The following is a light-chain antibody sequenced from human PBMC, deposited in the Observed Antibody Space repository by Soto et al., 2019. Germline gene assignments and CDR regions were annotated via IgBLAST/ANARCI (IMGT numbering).Light chain of an antibody. V-gene: IGKV3-20*01. Sequence: EIVLTQSPGTLSLSPGERATLSCRARQSVPSNFVAWYQQKPGQAPILVIYGVSRRATGIPDRFSGSGSGADFARSISRLEREDFAVYYCEQYDSSWTFGQGTKVEIK. CDR1: QSVPSNF. CDR2: GVS. CDR3: EQYDSSWT. J-gene: IGKJ1*01.